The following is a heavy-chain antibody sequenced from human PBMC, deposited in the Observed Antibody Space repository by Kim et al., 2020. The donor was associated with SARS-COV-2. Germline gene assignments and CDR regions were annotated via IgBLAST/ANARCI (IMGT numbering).Heavy chain of an antibody. CDR3: ARHECTGGVCYFYP. CDR1: GGSISSSDYY. J-gene: IGHJ5*02. Sequence: SETLSLTCTVSGGSISSSDYYWGWIRQPPGKGLEWIGSIYYTGTTYYNPSLKSRVTISVDTSKNQFSLKLSSGTDATAYYCARHECTGGVCYFYPGGQGT. CDR2: IYYTGTT. D-gene: IGHD2-8*02. V-gene: IGHV4-39*01.